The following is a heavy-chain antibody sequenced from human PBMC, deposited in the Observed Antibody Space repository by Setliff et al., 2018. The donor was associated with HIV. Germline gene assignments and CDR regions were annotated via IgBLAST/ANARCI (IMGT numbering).Heavy chain of an antibody. CDR1: GYTFSNYD. J-gene: IGHJ5*02. CDR3: ATSPRGTYYDILSGRPRGWFDP. V-gene: IGHV1-69*13. D-gene: IGHD3-9*01. CDR2: IIPIYGTP. Sequence: GASVKVSCKASGYTFSNYDIIWVRQATGQGLEWMGGIIPIYGTPNYAQRFQGRVTITADESTSTAYMDLSSLTSDDTAVYYCATSPRGTYYDILSGRPRGWFDPWGQGTLVTVSS.